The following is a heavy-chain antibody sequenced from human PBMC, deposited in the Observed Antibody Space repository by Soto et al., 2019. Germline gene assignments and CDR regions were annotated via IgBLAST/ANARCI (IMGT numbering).Heavy chain of an antibody. V-gene: IGHV4-4*02. CDR3: AGGKYYYDTNYYYYYGMDV. CDR1: GGSISSSNW. CDR2: IYHSGST. Sequence: SETLSLTCAVSGGSISSSNWWSWVRQPPGKGLEWIGEIYHSGSTNYNPSLKSRVTISVDKSKTQFSLKLSSVTAADTAVYYCAGGKYYYDTNYYYYYGMDVWGQGTTVTVSS. J-gene: IGHJ6*02. D-gene: IGHD3-22*01.